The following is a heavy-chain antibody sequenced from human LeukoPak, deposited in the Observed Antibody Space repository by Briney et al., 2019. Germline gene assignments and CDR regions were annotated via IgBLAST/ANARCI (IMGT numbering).Heavy chain of an antibody. J-gene: IGHJ4*02. Sequence: GGSLRLSCAASGFTFDDYSMHWVRQAPGKGLEWVSLISWDGGSTYYADSVNGRFTSSRDNSKNSLYLQMNSLRSEDTALYYCAKEGDDYDSSGYRLYFGYWGQGTLVTVSS. V-gene: IGHV3-43*01. CDR1: GFTFDDYS. D-gene: IGHD3-22*01. CDR3: AKEGDDYDSSGYRLYFGY. CDR2: ISWDGGST.